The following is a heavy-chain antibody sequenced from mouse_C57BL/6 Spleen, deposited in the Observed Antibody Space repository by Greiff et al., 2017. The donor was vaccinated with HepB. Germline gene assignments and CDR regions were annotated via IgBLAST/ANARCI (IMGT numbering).Heavy chain of an antibody. J-gene: IGHJ2*01. Sequence: QVQLKQPGAELVRPGSSVKLSCKASGYTFTSYWMHWVKQRPIQGLEWIGNIDPSDSETHYNQKFKDKATLTVDKSSSTAYMKLSSLTSEDSAVYYCASVPIYSDYWGQGTTLTVSS. CDR3: ASVPIYSDY. D-gene: IGHD6-1*01. CDR2: IDPSDSET. CDR1: GYTFTSYW. V-gene: IGHV1-52*01.